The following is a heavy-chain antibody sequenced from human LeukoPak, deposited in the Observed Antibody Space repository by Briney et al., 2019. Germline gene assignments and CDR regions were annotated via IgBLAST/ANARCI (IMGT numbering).Heavy chain of an antibody. V-gene: IGHV1-18*01. D-gene: IGHD3-22*01. CDR3: ARVSIDYDSSGYYGYYFDY. CDR1: GYTFTSYG. Sequence: GASVKVSCKASGYTFTSYGISWVRQAPGQGLEWMGWISAYNGNTNYAQKLQGRVTMTTDTSTSTAYMELRSLRSDDTAVYYCARVSIDYDSSGYYGYYFDYWGRGTLVTVSS. CDR2: ISAYNGNT. J-gene: IGHJ4*02.